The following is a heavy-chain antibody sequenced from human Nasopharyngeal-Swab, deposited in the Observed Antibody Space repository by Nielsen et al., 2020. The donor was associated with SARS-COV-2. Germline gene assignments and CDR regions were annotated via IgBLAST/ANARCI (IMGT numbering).Heavy chain of an antibody. J-gene: IGHJ4*02. Sequence: SETLSLTCAVYGVSFSGYYLSWIRQPPGKGLEWIGEINHSGSTNYNPSLKSRVTISVDTSKNQFSLKLSSVTAADTAVYYCARDLIAVAGSPGWGQGTLVTVSS. V-gene: IGHV4-34*01. CDR1: GVSFSGYY. D-gene: IGHD6-19*01. CDR2: INHSGST. CDR3: ARDLIAVAGSPG.